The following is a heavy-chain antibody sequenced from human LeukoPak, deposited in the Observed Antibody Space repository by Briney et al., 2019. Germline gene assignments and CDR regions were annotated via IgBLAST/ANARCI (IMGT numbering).Heavy chain of an antibody. CDR3: ARGAVAGTSMGDY. CDR1: GFTFSSYS. V-gene: IGHV3-21*01. D-gene: IGHD6-19*01. CDR2: ISSSSSYI. J-gene: IGHJ4*02. Sequence: GGSLRLSCAASGFTFSSYSMNWVRQAPGKGLEWVSSISSSSSYIYYADSVKGRFTISRDNAKNSLYLQMNSLRAEDTAVYYCARGAVAGTSMGDYWGQGTLVTVSS.